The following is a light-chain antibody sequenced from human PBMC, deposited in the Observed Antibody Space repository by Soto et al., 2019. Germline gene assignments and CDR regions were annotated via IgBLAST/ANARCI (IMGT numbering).Light chain of an antibody. CDR3: NSLSAAGTSYV. CDR1: SXDVGSHNH. Sequence: QSVLTQPASVSGSPGQSIATSCTGTSXDVGSHNHVSWYQQYPGRAPKLIIYEVNNRPSGVSDRFSGSKSGSTASLTISGLQAEDEADYYCNSLSAAGTSYVFGTGTKVTVL. CDR2: EVN. J-gene: IGLJ1*01. V-gene: IGLV2-14*01.